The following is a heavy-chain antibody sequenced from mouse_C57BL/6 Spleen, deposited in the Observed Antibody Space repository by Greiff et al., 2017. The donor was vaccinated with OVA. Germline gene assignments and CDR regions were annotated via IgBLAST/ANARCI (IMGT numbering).Heavy chain of an antibody. CDR2: ISSGSSTI. CDR1: GFTFSDYG. J-gene: IGHJ2*01. Sequence: EVKLVESGGGLVKPGGSLKLSCAASGFTFSDYGMHWVRQAPEKGLEWVAYISSGSSTIYYADTVKGRFTISRDNPKNTLFLQMTSLRSEDTAMYYCARSRYYGSSPYFDYWGQGTTLTVSS. V-gene: IGHV5-17*01. CDR3: ARSRYYGSSPYFDY. D-gene: IGHD1-1*01.